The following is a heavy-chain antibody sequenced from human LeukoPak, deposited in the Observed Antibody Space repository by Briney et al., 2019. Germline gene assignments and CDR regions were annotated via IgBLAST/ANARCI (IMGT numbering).Heavy chain of an antibody. V-gene: IGHV1-24*01. CDR3: ARDFAYSYSYGHEDPDDY. Sequence: ASVKVSCKVSGYTLTELSMHWARQAPGKGLEWMGGFDPEDGETIYAQKFQGRVTMTEDTSTSTAYMELRSLRSDDTAVYYCARDFAYSYSYGHEDPDDYWGQGTLVTVSS. D-gene: IGHD5-18*01. CDR2: FDPEDGET. CDR1: GYTLTELS. J-gene: IGHJ4*02.